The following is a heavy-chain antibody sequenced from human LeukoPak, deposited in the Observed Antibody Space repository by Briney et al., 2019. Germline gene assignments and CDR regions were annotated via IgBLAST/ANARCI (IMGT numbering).Heavy chain of an antibody. J-gene: IGHJ4*02. CDR3: ARRRNGWVVPAASRVRPYYFDY. CDR2: VHYSGGS. Sequence: WVRQAPGKGLEWIGSVHYSGGSYYSPSLKSRVTISVDTSKNQFSLKLSSVTAADTAVYYCARRRNGWVVPAASRVRPYYFDYWGQGTLVTVSS. D-gene: IGHD2-2*01. V-gene: IGHV4-39*01.